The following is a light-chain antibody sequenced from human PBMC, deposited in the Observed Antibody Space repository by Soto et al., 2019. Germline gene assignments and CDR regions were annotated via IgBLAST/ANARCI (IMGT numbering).Light chain of an antibody. CDR1: SSDVGGYNY. CDR2: DVG. CDR3: TSYTSSSTYV. Sequence: QSVLTQPASVSGSPGQSIAISCTGTSSDVGGYNYVSWYQQHPDEAPKLIIYDVGDRPSGVSDRFSGSKSGNTASLTISGLQAEDEAHYYCTSYTSSSTYVFGTGTKVTVL. V-gene: IGLV2-14*01. J-gene: IGLJ1*01.